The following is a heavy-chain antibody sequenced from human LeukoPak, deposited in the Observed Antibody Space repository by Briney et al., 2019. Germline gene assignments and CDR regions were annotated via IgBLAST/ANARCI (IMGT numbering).Heavy chain of an antibody. V-gene: IGHV4-34*01. CDR2: INHSGST. CDR1: GGSFSGYY. CDR3: ATEPGYCSGGRCYGGWFDP. D-gene: IGHD2-15*01. J-gene: IGHJ5*02. Sequence: PSETLSLTCAVYGGSFSGYYWSWILQAPGKGLEWIGEINHSGSTNYNPSLESRVTISVDTSKNQFSLKLSSVTAADTAVYYCATEPGYCSGGRCYGGWFDPWGQGTLVTVSS.